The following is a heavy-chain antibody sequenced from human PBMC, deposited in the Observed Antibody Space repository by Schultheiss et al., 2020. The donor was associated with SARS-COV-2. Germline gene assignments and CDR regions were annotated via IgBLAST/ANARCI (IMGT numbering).Heavy chain of an antibody. CDR1: GFTFSSYA. J-gene: IGHJ6*03. V-gene: IGHV3-64D*06. CDR3: VKISRFLEWSPRGYMDV. CDR2: ISSNGGST. Sequence: GGSLRLSCEASGFTFSSYAMHWVRQAPGKGLEYVSAISSNGGSTYYADSVKGRFTISRDNSKNTLYLQMSSLRAEDTAVYYCVKISRFLEWSPRGYMDVWGKGTTVTVSS. D-gene: IGHD3-3*01.